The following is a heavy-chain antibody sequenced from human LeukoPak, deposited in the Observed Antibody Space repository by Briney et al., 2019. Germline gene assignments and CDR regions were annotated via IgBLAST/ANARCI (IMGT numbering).Heavy chain of an antibody. J-gene: IGHJ4*02. CDR2: IIPIIGTA. Sequence: SVTVSCKASGGTFSSYTISWVRQAPGQGLEWMGGIIPIIGTAKYAQKFQDRVTITADDSTTTSYMELSRLISEDTAVYYCATGVAGAFGTKALDSWGQGTLVTVSS. D-gene: IGHD3-3*02. CDR3: ATGVAGAFGTKALDS. CDR1: GGTFSSYT. V-gene: IGHV1-69*13.